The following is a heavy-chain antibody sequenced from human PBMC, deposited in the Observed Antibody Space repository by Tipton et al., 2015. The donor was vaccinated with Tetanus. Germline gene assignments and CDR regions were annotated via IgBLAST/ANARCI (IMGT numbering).Heavy chain of an antibody. CDR3: AKDRAAGGPGAS. D-gene: IGHD6-13*01. CDR1: GFTFSNCA. Sequence: SLRLSCAASGFTFSNCAMRWVRQAPGKGLEWVSGISGSGATTYHEDSVKGRFTISRDNPKNMLYLQMNSLRAEDTAVSYCAKDRAAGGPGASWGQGTLVTVSS. V-gene: IGHV3-23*01. J-gene: IGHJ5*02. CDR2: ISGSGATT.